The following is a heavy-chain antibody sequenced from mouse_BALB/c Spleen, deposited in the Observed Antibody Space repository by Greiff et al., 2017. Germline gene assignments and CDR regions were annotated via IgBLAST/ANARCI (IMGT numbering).Heavy chain of an antibody. Sequence: DVKLVESGGGLVQPGGSRKLSCAASGFTFSSFGMHWVRQAPEKGLEWVAYISSGSSTIYYADTVKGRFTISRDNPKNTLFLQMTSLRSEDTAMYYCARSPGSTMITEFAYWGQGTLVTVSA. D-gene: IGHD2-4*01. V-gene: IGHV5-17*02. CDR3: ARSPGSTMITEFAY. CDR1: GFTFSSFG. CDR2: ISSGSSTI. J-gene: IGHJ3*01.